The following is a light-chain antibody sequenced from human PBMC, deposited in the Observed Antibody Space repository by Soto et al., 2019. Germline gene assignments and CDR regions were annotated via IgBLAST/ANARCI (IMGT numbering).Light chain of an antibody. V-gene: IGKV3-15*01. Sequence: EIVMTQSPVTLSVSPGEGATLSCRASQSIRSSLAWYQHRPGQAPRLLIRGASTRVTGVSARFSGSGSGRDFTLIISSLQSEDFAVYYCQQYYNWPQTFGQGTKVEIK. CDR1: QSIRSS. CDR3: QQYYNWPQT. CDR2: GAS. J-gene: IGKJ1*01.